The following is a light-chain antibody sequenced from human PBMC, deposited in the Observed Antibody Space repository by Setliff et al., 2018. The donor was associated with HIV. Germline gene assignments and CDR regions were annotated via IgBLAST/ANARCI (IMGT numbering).Light chain of an antibody. CDR3: FLYTSSTPLYV. V-gene: IGLV2-14*03. J-gene: IGLJ1*01. Sequence: QSALTQPASVSGSPGQSITISCTGASSDVGGSNYVSWYQQHPGKAPKLMISDVSYRPSGVSNRFSGSKSGNTASPTISGLQAEDEADYYCFLYTSSTPLYVFGTGTKVTVL. CDR1: SSDVGGSNY. CDR2: DVS.